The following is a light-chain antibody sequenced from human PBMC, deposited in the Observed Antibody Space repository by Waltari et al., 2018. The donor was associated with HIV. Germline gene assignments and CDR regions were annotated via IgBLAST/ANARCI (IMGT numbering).Light chain of an antibody. Sequence: DIVLTQSPVSLPVTPGGPASISCRSSQGLLRSNGNMYVDWYLQKPGQSPQLLIFLGSNRASGVPYRFSGSGSATDFTLKISRVEADDVGVYYCMQALETPLTFGGGTRMHI. CDR2: LGS. J-gene: IGKJ4*01. CDR3: MQALETPLT. V-gene: IGKV2-28*01. CDR1: QGLLRSNGNMY.